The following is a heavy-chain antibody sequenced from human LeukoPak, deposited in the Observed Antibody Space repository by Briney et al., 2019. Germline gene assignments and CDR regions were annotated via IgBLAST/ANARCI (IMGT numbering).Heavy chain of an antibody. V-gene: IGHV3-7*01. CDR1: SFTFSRYW. CDR3: ARDPYYYDSGSFAAFDI. D-gene: IGHD3-10*01. Sequence: GGSLRLSCAASSFTFSRYWMTWVRPAPGKGLEWVANIKEDGSKTFYVDSVKGRFTISRDNAKNSLYLQMNSLRAEDTAVYYCARDPYYYDSGSFAAFDIWGQGTMVTVSS. J-gene: IGHJ3*02. CDR2: IKEDGSKT.